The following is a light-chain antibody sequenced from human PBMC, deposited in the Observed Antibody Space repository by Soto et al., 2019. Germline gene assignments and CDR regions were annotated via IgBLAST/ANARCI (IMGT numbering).Light chain of an antibody. J-gene: IGLJ2*01. CDR2: EVN. Sequence: QSVLTQPASVSGSPGQSITISCTGTSSDVGGYNYVSWYQHHPGKAPKLMIYEVNNRPSGVSDRFSGSKSGYTASLTISGLQAEDDGDYYCSSYTSRDTLVFGGGTKVTVL. CDR1: SSDVGGYNY. V-gene: IGLV2-14*01. CDR3: SSYTSRDTLV.